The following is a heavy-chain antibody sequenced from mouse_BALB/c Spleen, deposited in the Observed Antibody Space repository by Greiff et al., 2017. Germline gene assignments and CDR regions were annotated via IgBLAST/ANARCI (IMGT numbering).Heavy chain of an antibody. V-gene: IGHV5-6*01. D-gene: IGHD2-4*01. CDR1: GFTFSSYG. J-gene: IGHJ3*01. CDR2: ISSGGSYT. Sequence: DVQLVESGGDLVKPGGSLKLSCAASGFTFSSYGMSWVRQTPDKRLEWVATISSGGSYTYYPDSVKGRFTISRDNAKNTLYLQMSSLKSEDTAMYYCARYDNDEGAWFAYWGQGTLVTVSA. CDR3: ARYDNDEGAWFAY.